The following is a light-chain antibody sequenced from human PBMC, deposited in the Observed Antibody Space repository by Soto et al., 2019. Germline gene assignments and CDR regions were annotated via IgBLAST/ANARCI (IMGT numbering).Light chain of an antibody. Sequence: SYELTQPPSVSVSPGQTASITCSGDKLATKYVAWYHQKPGQSPVLVIYQDFKRPSGIAERFSGSNSGITATLTISGTQALDEADYYCQTWDNSTAVFGRGTKLTVL. CDR2: QDF. V-gene: IGLV3-1*01. CDR1: KLATKY. J-gene: IGLJ2*01. CDR3: QTWDNSTAV.